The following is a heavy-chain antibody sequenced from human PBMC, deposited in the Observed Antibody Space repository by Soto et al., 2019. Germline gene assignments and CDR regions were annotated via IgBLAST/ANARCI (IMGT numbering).Heavy chain of an antibody. CDR2: ISYDGSNK. Sequence: HPGGSLRLSCAASGFTFSSYAMHWVRQAPGKGLEWVAVISYDGSNKYYADSVKGRFTISRDNSKNTLYLQMNSLRAEDTAVYYCARVEFVVVPAEGSSITIFGVGKPNWFDPWGQGTLVTVSS. CDR1: GFTFSSYA. V-gene: IGHV3-30-3*01. D-gene: IGHD3-3*01. CDR3: ARVEFVVVPAEGSSITIFGVGKPNWFDP. J-gene: IGHJ5*02.